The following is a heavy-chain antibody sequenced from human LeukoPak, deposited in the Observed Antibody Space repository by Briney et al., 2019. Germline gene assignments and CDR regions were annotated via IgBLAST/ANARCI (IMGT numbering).Heavy chain of an antibody. CDR1: GYTFTSYY. D-gene: IGHD3-22*01. V-gene: IGHV1-46*01. J-gene: IGHJ3*02. CDR3: ARGPYYYDSPPASDI. CDR2: INPSGGST. Sequence: WASVKVSCKASGYTFTSYYMHWVRQAPGQGLEWMGIINPSGGSTSYAQKFQGRVTMTRDTSTSTVYMEMSSLRSEDTAVYYCARGPYYYDSPPASDIWGQGTMVTVSS.